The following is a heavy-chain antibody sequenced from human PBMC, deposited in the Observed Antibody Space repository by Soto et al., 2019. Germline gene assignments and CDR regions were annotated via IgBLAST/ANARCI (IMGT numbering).Heavy chain of an antibody. V-gene: IGHV1-18*04. Sequence: GASVKVSCKASGYTFTSYGISWLRQSPGQGLEWMGWISAYNGNTNYAQKLQGRVTMTTDTSTSTAYMELRSLRSDDTAVYYCAAGYGSGYSPPARYWGQGTLVTVSS. CDR2: ISAYNGNT. CDR3: AAGYGSGYSPPARY. D-gene: IGHD3-22*01. J-gene: IGHJ4*02. CDR1: GYTFTSYG.